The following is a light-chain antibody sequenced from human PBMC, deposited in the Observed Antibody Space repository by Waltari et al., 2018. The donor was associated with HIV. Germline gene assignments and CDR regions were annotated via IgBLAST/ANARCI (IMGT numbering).Light chain of an antibody. V-gene: IGLV3-25*03. CDR2: KDS. Sequence: SYELTQPPSVSVSPGQTAGITCSGDVLSKQFVYWYQQKTGQAPSLLIDKDSQRPSGVPERVSVSTSGTTVTLTITGVLAEDEAEYYCQSADKNIKSVVFGGGTKLTVL. CDR1: VLSKQF. J-gene: IGLJ2*01. CDR3: QSADKNIKSVV.